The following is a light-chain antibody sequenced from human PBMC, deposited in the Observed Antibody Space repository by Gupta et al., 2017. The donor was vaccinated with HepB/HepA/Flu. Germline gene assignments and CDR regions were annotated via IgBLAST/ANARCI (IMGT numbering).Light chain of an antibody. J-gene: IGLJ2*01. V-gene: IGLV1-44*01. CDR2: SNN. Sequence: QSVLTQPPSASGTPGQRVTFSCSGSSSNIGSNPVNWYQQFPGTAPTLLIYSNNQRPSGVPDRCSGSKSGTSASLAIIGLQSEDEADYYFATWDDSLNSVVFGGGTKLTVL. CDR3: ATWDDSLNSVV. CDR1: SSNIGSNP.